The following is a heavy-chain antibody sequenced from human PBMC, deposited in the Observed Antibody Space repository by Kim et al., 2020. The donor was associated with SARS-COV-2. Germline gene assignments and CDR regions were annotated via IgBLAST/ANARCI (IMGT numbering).Heavy chain of an antibody. D-gene: IGHD3-10*01. V-gene: IGHV3-23*01. CDR3: AKDLGGIYGSGLNWFDP. CDR1: GFTFSSYA. J-gene: IGHJ5*02. Sequence: GGSLRLSCAASGFTFSSYAMSWVRQAPRKGLEWVSAISGSGGSTYYADSVKGRFTISRDNSKNTLYLQMNSLRAEDTAVYYCAKDLGGIYGSGLNWFDPWGQGTLVTVSS. CDR2: ISGSGGST.